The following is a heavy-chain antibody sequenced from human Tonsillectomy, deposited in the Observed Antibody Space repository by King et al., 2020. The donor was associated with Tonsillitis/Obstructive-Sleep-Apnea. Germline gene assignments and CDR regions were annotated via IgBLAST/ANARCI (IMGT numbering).Heavy chain of an antibody. CDR2: INWNGVSP. D-gene: IGHD3-10*01. CDR1: GFTFDDYG. Sequence: VQLVESGGGVVRPGGSLRLSCAAAGFTFDDYGMSWVRQAPGKWLEWVSGINWNGVSPGYADSGTGRFTISRDNAKNSLYLQMNRLGAEDTALYYCARIVNDGSGSYYNSRFDYWGQGTLVTVSS. J-gene: IGHJ4*02. V-gene: IGHV3-20*04. CDR3: ARIVNDGSGSYYNSRFDY.